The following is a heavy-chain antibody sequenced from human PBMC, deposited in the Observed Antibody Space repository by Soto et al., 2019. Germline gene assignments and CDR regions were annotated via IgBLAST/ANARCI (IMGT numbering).Heavy chain of an antibody. D-gene: IGHD3-3*01. J-gene: IGHJ6*03. CDR1: GYTFTSYD. CDR2: MNPNSGNT. Sequence: ASVKVSCKASGYTFTSYDINWVRQATGQGLEWMGWMNPNSGNTGYAQKFQGRVTMTRNTSISTAYMELSSLRSEDTAVYYCARGLITIGAADYMDVWGKGTTVTVSS. CDR3: ARGLITIGAADYMDV. V-gene: IGHV1-8*01.